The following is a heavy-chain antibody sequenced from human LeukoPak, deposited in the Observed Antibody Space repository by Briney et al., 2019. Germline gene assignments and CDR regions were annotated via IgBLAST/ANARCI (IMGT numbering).Heavy chain of an antibody. CDR3: ARGWWEGYYYYGMDV. Sequence: PGRSLRLSCAASGFTFSSYGMHWVRQAPGKGLGWVAVIWYDGSNKYYADSVKGRFTISRDNSKNTLYLQMNSLRAEDTAVYYCARGWWEGYYYYGMDVWGQGTTVTVSS. V-gene: IGHV3-33*01. J-gene: IGHJ6*02. D-gene: IGHD1-26*01. CDR1: GFTFSSYG. CDR2: IWYDGSNK.